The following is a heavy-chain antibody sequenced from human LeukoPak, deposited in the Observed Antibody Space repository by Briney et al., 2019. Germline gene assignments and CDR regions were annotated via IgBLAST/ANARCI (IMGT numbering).Heavy chain of an antibody. V-gene: IGHV3-66*01. CDR2: IYSGGST. CDR1: GFTVSSNY. D-gene: IGHD1-26*01. Sequence: GGSLRLSCAASGFTVSSNYMSWVRQAPGKGLEWVSVIYSGGSTYYADSVKGRLTISRDNSKNTLYLQMNSLRAEDTAVYYCARGTPRRVGATLDYWGQGTLVTVSS. J-gene: IGHJ4*02. CDR3: ARGTPRRVGATLDY.